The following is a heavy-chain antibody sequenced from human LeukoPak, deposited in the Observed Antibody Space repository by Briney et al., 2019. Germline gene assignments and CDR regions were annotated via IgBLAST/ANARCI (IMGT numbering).Heavy chain of an antibody. V-gene: IGHV3-30*03. CDR2: ISDDGSNK. CDR1: RFNFSCYG. D-gene: IGHD6-19*01. Sequence: GSLRLSCAAPRFNFSCYGIHWVRQAPGKGLEWGEIISDDGSNKYDADAEKGRFTISKDNSKNTLYLQMNSLRAEDTAVYYCARDLSSLQWLTLDYWGQGTLVTVSS. CDR3: ARDLSSLQWLTLDY. J-gene: IGHJ4*02.